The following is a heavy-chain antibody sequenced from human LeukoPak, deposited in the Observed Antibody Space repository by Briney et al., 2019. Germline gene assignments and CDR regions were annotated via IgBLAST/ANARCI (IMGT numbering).Heavy chain of an antibody. D-gene: IGHD2-15*01. CDR2: ITSSSTYI. V-gene: IGHV3-21*01. CDR3: ARAGCSGGTCLDY. CDR1: GFTFSGYS. J-gene: IGHJ4*02. Sequence: VSLRLSCAASGFTFSGYSMNWVRQAPGKGLEWVSSITSSSTYIYYADSVKGRFTISRDNAKNSLYLQMNSLRAEDTAVYYCARAGCSGGTCLDYWGQGTLVTVSS.